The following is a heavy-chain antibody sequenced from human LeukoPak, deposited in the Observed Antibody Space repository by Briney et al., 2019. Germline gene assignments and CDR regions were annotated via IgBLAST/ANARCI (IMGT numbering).Heavy chain of an antibody. V-gene: IGHV3-48*02. Sequence: GGSLRLSCSATGFTLSTYYINWVRQAPGEGLEWVSHIGGSVNNIYYADSVKGRFTISRDNAKESVYLQMNSLRDEDTAVYYCVRESGHYSDNSGFYPWGQRTLVTVSS. J-gene: IGHJ5*02. CDR3: VRESGHYSDNSGFYP. D-gene: IGHD3-22*01. CDR1: GFTLSTYY. CDR2: IGGSVNNI.